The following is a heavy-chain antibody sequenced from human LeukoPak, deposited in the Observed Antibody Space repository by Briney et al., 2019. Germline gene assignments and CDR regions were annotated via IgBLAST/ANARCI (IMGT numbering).Heavy chain of an antibody. CDR2: IYSTGGK. J-gene: IGHJ4*02. CDR1: EFTVSTNY. CDR3: ARGSDGWFAFDY. V-gene: IGHV3-66*01. Sequence: GGSLRLSCAASEFTVSTNYMSWGRQAPGKGLEWVSIIYSTGGKYYADSVKGRFTISRDNSKHTLYLQMNSLRGEDTAVYYCARGSDGWFAFDYWGQGILVTVSS. D-gene: IGHD6-19*01.